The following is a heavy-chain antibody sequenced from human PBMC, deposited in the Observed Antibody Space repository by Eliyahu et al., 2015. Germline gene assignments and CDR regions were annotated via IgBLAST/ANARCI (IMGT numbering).Heavy chain of an antibody. J-gene: IGHJ4*02. V-gene: IGHV1-8*01. CDR2: MNPXXXNT. D-gene: IGHD4-17*01. CDR1: GYTFTSYD. Sequence: QVQLVQSGXEVKKPGASVKVSCKASGYTFTSYDIXWVRXATGQXLXWMXWMNPXXXNTGYAQKFQGRVTMTRNTSISTAYMELSSLRSEDTAVYYCAREVGDYGENYWGQGTLVTVSS. CDR3: AREVGDYGENY.